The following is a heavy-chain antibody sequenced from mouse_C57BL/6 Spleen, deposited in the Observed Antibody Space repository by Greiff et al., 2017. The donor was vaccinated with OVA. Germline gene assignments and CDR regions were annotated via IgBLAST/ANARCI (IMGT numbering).Heavy chain of an antibody. CDR1: GYTFTSYW. J-gene: IGHJ4*01. CDR2: IYPGSGST. V-gene: IGHV1-55*01. CDR3: ARGNYDYERAMDY. Sequence: VQLQQPGAELVKPGASVKMSCKASGYTFTSYWITWVKQRPGQGLEWIGDIYPGSGSTNYNEKFKSKATLTVYTSSSTAYMQLSSLTSEDSAVYDCARGNYDYERAMDYWGQGTSVTVSS. D-gene: IGHD2-4*01.